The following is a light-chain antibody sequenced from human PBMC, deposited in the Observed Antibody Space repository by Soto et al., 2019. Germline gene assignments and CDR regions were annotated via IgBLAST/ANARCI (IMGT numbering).Light chain of an antibody. V-gene: IGKV1-9*01. CDR2: AAS. CDR1: QGISSY. J-gene: IGKJ4*01. CDR3: QQLNSYPFT. Sequence: DIPLTQSPSFLSASVGDRVTITCRASQGISSYLAWSQQKPGKAPMLLIYAASTLQGGVPSRFSGSGSGTEFTLTISSLQPEDCATYDCQQLNSYPFTFGGGTKVEIK.